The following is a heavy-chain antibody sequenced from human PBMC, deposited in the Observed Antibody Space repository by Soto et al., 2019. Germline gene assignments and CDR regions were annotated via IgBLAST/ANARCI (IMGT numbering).Heavy chain of an antibody. CDR1: GFTFNIYR. J-gene: IGHJ5*02. V-gene: IGHV3-30-3*01. CDR3: ARERAVAGTGWFDP. Sequence: QVQLVESGGGVVQPGRSLRLSCAASGFTFNIYRMHWVRQAPGKGLEWVAVMSYDGSDEYYADSVKGRFTISRDNSKNTRYLQRNSLRAEDSAVYFCARERAVAGTGWFDPWGQGTLVTVSS. D-gene: IGHD6-19*01. CDR2: MSYDGSDE.